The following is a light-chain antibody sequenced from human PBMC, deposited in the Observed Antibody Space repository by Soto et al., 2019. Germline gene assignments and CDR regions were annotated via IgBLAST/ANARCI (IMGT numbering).Light chain of an antibody. CDR2: KAS. CDR3: QQYNSYWT. CDR1: QTISSW. J-gene: IGKJ1*01. V-gene: IGKV1-5*03. Sequence: DIQMTQSPSTLSGSVGDRVTITCRASQTISSWLSWYQQKPGKAPKLLIYKASTLKSGVPSRLSGSGSGTEFTLTISSLQPDDFATYYCQQYNSYWTFGQGTKVDTK.